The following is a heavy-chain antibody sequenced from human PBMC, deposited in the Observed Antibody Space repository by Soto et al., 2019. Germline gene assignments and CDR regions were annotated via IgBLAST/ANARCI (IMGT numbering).Heavy chain of an antibody. CDR1: GFAFTDAW. CDR2: IKSSSGGGTT. CDR3: AVPASGYQGSFDY. D-gene: IGHD5-12*01. V-gene: IGHV3-15*07. Sequence: VHLVESGGGLVEPGGSLRLSCAASGFAFTDAWMNWVRQAPGKGLEWVGRIKSSSGGGTTDYGAPVTGRFIISRDDSTNTLFLQMSSLRTDDTAMYYCAVPASGYQGSFDYWGQGTLVTVSS. J-gene: IGHJ4*02.